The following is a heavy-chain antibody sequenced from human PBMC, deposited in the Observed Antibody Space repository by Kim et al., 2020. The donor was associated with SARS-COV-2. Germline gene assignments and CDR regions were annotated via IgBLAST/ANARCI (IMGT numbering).Heavy chain of an antibody. J-gene: IGHJ4*02. Sequence: GESLKISCKGSGYSFSRFWIGWVRQMPGKGLEWMGIIYGGYSNSIYSPSFQGQVNISADKSISTAYLQWSSLKASDTAMYYCARHFLSGAAAKPDYWGQGTLVTVTS. CDR2: IYGGYSNS. CDR3: ARHFLSGAAAKPDY. D-gene: IGHD6-13*01. V-gene: IGHV5-51*01. CDR1: GYSFSRFW.